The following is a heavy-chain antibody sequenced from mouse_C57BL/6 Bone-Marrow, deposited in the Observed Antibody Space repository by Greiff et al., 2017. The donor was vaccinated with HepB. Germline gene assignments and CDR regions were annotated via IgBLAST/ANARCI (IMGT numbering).Heavy chain of an antibody. CDR3: ARDVAWGAFAY. Sequence: DVKLVESEGGLVQPGSSMKLSCTASGFTFSDYYMAWVRQVPEKGLEWVANINYDGSSTYYLDSLKSRFIISRDNAKNILYLQMSSLKSEDTATYYCARDVAWGAFAYWGQGTRVTVSA. CDR1: GFTFSDYY. V-gene: IGHV5-16*01. CDR2: INYDGSST. J-gene: IGHJ3*01.